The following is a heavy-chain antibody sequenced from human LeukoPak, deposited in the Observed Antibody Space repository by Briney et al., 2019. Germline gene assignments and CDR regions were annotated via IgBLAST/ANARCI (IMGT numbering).Heavy chain of an antibody. Sequence: PGGSLRLSCAASGFTFSSSGMHWVRQGPGKGLEWVAVIWYDGSNKYYADSVKGRFTISRDNSKNTLYLQMNSLRAEDTAVYHCARDLYGGYLGLDYWGQGTLVTVSS. D-gene: IGHD5-12*01. CDR3: ARDLYGGYLGLDY. CDR1: GFTFSSSG. CDR2: IWYDGSNK. V-gene: IGHV3-33*01. J-gene: IGHJ4*02.